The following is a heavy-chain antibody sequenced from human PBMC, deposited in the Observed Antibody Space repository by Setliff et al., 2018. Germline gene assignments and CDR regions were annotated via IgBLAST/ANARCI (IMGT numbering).Heavy chain of an antibody. CDR3: ARGGMAAAGRKGVFEH. J-gene: IGHJ4*02. V-gene: IGHV1-46*01. CDR2: INTGGGSA. CDR1: GYSLTRYY. D-gene: IGHD6-13*01. Sequence: ASVKVSCKASGYSLTRYYMHWVRQAPGQGPEWMGIINTGGGSASYAEKFEGRVTMTSDTSARKVYMEVNILRSDDTAMYYCARGGMAAAGRKGVFEHWGQGTLVTVSS.